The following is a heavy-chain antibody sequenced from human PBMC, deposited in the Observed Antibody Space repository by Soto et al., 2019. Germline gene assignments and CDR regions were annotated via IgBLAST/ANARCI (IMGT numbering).Heavy chain of an antibody. CDR1: GFTFSSYA. D-gene: IGHD7-27*01. CDR2: IRGSGGST. J-gene: IGHJ4*02. CDR3: AKVSLITGDEGKYFEY. Sequence: GGSLRLSCAASGFTFSSYAMSWVRQAPGKGLEWVSAIRGSGGSTYYADSVKGRFTISIDNSKNTLYLQMNSLRAEDAAVEYCAKVSLITGDEGKYFEYWGQGTLVTVSS. V-gene: IGHV3-23*01.